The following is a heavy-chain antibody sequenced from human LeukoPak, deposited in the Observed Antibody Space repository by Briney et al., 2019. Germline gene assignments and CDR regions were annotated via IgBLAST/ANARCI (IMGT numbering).Heavy chain of an antibody. V-gene: IGHV3-33*01. J-gene: IGHJ4*02. CDR2: IWYDGSNK. CDR1: GFTFSSYG. D-gene: IGHD6-13*01. Sequence: GRSLRLSCAASGFTFSSYGMHWVRQAPGKGLEWVAVIWYDGSNKYYADSVKGRFTISRDNGKNSLYLQMNSLRDEDTAVYFCARERGGSWFDYWGQGTLVTVSS. CDR3: ARERGGSWFDY.